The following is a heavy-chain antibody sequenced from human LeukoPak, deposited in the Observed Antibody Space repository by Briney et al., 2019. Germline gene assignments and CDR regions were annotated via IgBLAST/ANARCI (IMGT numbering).Heavy chain of an antibody. CDR3: ARNMLDYYYYGMDV. J-gene: IGHJ6*02. V-gene: IGHV3-23*01. Sequence: TGGSLRLSCAASGFTFSSYAMSWVRQAPGKGLEWVSAISGSGGSTYYADSVKGRFTISRDNSKNTLYLQMNSLRAEDTAVYYCARNMLDYYYYGMDVWGQGTTVTASS. D-gene: IGHD3-16*01. CDR1: GFTFSSYA. CDR2: ISGSGGST.